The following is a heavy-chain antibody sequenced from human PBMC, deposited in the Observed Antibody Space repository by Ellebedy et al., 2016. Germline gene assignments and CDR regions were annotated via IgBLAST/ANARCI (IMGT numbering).Heavy chain of an antibody. J-gene: IGHJ4*02. V-gene: IGHV1-69*04. CDR3: AQSTIFGVVIGATAYDY. CDR1: GGTFSSYA. CDR2: IIPILGIA. Sequence: ASVKVSCKASGGTFSSYAISWVRQAPGQRLEWMGRIIPILGIANYAQKFQGRVTITADKSTSTAYMELSSLRSEDTAVYYCAQSTIFGVVIGATAYDYWGQGTLVTVSS. D-gene: IGHD3-3*01.